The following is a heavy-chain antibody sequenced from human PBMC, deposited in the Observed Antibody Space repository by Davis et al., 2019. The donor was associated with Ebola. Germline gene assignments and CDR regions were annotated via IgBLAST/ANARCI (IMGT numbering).Heavy chain of an antibody. V-gene: IGHV4-34*01. CDR2: INHSGST. Sequence: PSETLSLTCAVYGGSFSGYYWSWIRQPPGKGLEWIGEINHSGSTNYNPSLKSRVTISVDTSKNQFSLKLSSVTAADTAVYYCARGPYCGGDCYYYYYYYGMDVWGQGTTVTVSS. CDR3: ARGPYCGGDCYYYYYYYGMDV. D-gene: IGHD2-21*02. J-gene: IGHJ6*02. CDR1: GGSFSGYY.